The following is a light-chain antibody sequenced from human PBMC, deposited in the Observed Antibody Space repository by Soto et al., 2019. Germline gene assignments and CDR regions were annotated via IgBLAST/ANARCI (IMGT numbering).Light chain of an antibody. CDR1: QSVNSS. J-gene: IGKJ4*01. Sequence: IQLPQAPSTLSASVGVRVTIPCRATQSVNSSLAWYQPKTWRAPKLLLHRVSNVDSAAPSRFSGSGPGTEFTLTISSLQPDAFATYDCQPYSSYSLSFGRGTKV. V-gene: IGKV1-5*03. CDR3: QPYSSYSLS. CDR2: RVS.